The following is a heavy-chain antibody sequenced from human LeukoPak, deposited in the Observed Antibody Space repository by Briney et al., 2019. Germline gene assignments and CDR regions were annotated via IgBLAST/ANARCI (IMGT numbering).Heavy chain of an antibody. CDR3: ARGDQNYYDSSGYKPFYYYYYMDV. Sequence: GASVKVSCKASGYTFPSYGISWVRQAPGQGLEWMGWISPSNGNTNYAQKLQGRVTMTTDTSTSTAYMEVRSLRSDDTAVYYCARGDQNYYDSSGYKPFYYYYYMDVWGKGTTVTVSS. J-gene: IGHJ6*03. D-gene: IGHD3-22*01. CDR2: ISPSNGNT. V-gene: IGHV1-18*01. CDR1: GYTFPSYG.